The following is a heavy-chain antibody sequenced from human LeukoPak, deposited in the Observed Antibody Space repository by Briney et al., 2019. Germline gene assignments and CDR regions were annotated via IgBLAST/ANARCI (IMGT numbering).Heavy chain of an antibody. CDR3: ARDSGNYLDAFDI. D-gene: IGHD1-7*01. CDR1: GFTFSSYG. CDR2: ISYDGSNK. V-gene: IGHV3-30*03. J-gene: IGHJ3*02. Sequence: GGSLRLSCAASGFTFSSYGMHWVRQAPGKGLEWVAVISYDGSNKDYADSLKGRFTISRDNSKNTLYLQMNSLRAEDTAVYYCARDSGNYLDAFDIWGQGTMVTVSS.